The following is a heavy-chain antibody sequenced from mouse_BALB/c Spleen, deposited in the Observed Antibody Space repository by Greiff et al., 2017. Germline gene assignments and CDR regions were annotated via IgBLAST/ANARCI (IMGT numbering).Heavy chain of an antibody. CDR1: GFTFSSYG. CDR3: ARANWGYYFDY. CDR2: INSNGGST. V-gene: IGHV5-6-3*01. Sequence: EVKLVESGGGLVQPGGSLKLSCAASGFTFSSYGMSWVRQTPDKRLELVATINSNGGSTYYPDSVKGRFTISRDNAKNTLYLQMSSLKSEDTAMYYCARANWGYYFDYWGQGTTLTVSS. D-gene: IGHD4-1*01. J-gene: IGHJ2*01.